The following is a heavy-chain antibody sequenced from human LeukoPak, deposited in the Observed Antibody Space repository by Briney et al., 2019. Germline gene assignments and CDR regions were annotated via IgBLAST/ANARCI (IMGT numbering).Heavy chain of an antibody. J-gene: IGHJ2*01. D-gene: IGHD6-19*01. CDR3: AIHYSSGLFGYFDL. CDR2: IIPIFGTA. CDR1: GYTFTSYG. Sequence: GASVKVSCKASGYTFTSYGISWVRQAPGQGLEWMGGIIPIFGTANYAQKFQGRVTITADESTSTAYMELSSLRSEDTAVYYCAIHYSSGLFGYFDLWGRGTLVTVSS. V-gene: IGHV1-69*13.